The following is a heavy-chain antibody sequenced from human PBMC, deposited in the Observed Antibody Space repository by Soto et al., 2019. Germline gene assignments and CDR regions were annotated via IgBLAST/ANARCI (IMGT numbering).Heavy chain of an antibody. CDR3: AKGVPAATRYFQH. CDR1: GFIFSSYA. CDR2: INSDGSSA. J-gene: IGHJ1*01. Sequence: PGGSLRLSCAASGFIFSSYAMSWVRHAPGKGLVWVSRINSDGSSATYADSVKGRFTISRDNAKNTLYLQMNSLTPEDTAVYYCAKGVPAATRYFQHWGQGTLVTVSS. D-gene: IGHD2-2*01. V-gene: IGHV3-74*01.